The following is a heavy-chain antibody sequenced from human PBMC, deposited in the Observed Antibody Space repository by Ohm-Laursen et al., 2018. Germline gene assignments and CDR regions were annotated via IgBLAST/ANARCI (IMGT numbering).Heavy chain of an antibody. J-gene: IGHJ4*02. CDR1: GFNFGAHN. CDR2: LWYDGSNK. V-gene: IGHV3-33*03. D-gene: IGHD2-21*01. CDR3: AGDPGDADTFDY. Sequence: LSLTCAASGFNFGAHNMDWVRQAPGKGLEWVSLLWYDGSNKLYAESVKGRFTISRDNSKNTLNLQMNSLRTEDTAVYYCAGDPGDADTFDYWGQGTLVTVSS.